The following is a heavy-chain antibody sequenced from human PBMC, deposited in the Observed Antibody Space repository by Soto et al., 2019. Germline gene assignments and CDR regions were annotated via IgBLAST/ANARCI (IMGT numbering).Heavy chain of an antibody. D-gene: IGHD2-8*01. J-gene: IGHJ4*02. V-gene: IGHV4-30-4*01. Sequence: PPGKGLEWIGYIYYSGSTYYNPSLKSRVTISVDTSKNQFSLKLSSVAAADTAVYYFASSGYCTNGVCYTVFALWGQGTLVIVFS. CDR3: ASSGYCTNGVCYTVFAL. CDR2: IYYSGST.